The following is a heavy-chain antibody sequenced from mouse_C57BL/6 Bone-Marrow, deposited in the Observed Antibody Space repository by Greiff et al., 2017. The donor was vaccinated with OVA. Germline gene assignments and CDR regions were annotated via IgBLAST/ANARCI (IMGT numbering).Heavy chain of an antibody. Sequence: EVKLMESGGGLVQPGGSLSLSCAASGFTFTDYYMSWVRQPPGKALEWLGFIRNKANGYTTEYSASVKGRFTISRDNSQSILYLQMNALRAEDSATYYCARCRYDYEGYYAMDYWGQGTSVTVSS. CDR2: IRNKANGYTT. CDR3: ARCRYDYEGYYAMDY. J-gene: IGHJ4*01. D-gene: IGHD2-4*01. CDR1: GFTFTDYY. V-gene: IGHV7-3*01.